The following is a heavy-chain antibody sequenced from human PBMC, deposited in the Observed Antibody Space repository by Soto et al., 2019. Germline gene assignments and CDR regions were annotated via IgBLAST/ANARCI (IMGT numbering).Heavy chain of an antibody. V-gene: IGHV3-9*01. J-gene: IGHJ4*02. CDR1: VFTFDDNA. Sequence: GWSLRLSCSVSVFTFDDNAMHWLRQAPEKGLEWVSGINWKSDIGYADSVKGRFTISRDNADNSLYLHMNILRAEETHLYYCAISQDRGGRTTFIYWGQGTQVTVSS. CDR3: AISQDRGGRTTFIY. CDR2: INWKSDI. D-gene: IGHD3-16*01.